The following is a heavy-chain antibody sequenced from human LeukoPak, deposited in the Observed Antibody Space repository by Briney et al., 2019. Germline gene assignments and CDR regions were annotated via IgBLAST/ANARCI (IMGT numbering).Heavy chain of an antibody. D-gene: IGHD5-18*01. CDR1: GYTFTSYA. CDR2: ISAYNGNT. J-gene: IGHJ4*02. Sequence: ASVKVSCKASGYTFTSYAMNWVRQAPGQGLEWMGWISAYNGNTNYAQKLQGRVTMTTDTSTSTAYMELRSLRSDDTAVYYCARAPAMVPSDYWGQGTLVTVSS. V-gene: IGHV1-18*01. CDR3: ARAPAMVPSDY.